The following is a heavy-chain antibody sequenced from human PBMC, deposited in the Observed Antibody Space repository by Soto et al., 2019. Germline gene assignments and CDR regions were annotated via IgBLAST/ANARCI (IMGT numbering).Heavy chain of an antibody. CDR3: ARAIYYYGMDV. CDR1: GGSFSGYY. J-gene: IGHJ6*02. CDR2: INHSGST. V-gene: IGHV4-34*01. Sequence: PSETLSLTCAVYGGSFSGYYWSWIRQPPGKGLEWIGEINHSGSTNYNPSLKSRVTISVDTSKNQFSLKLSSVTAADTAVYYCARAIYYYGMDVWGQGTTVTVS.